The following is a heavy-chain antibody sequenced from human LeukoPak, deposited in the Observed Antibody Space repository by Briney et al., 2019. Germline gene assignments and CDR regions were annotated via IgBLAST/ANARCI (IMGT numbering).Heavy chain of an antibody. J-gene: IGHJ6*03. Sequence: PSETLSLTCTVSGGSISSYYWSWIRQPPGKGLEWIGYIYYSGSTNYNPSLKSRVTISVDTSKNQFSLKLSSVTAADTAVYYCARGGVGIGSAGTYYYYMDVWGKGTTVTISS. V-gene: IGHV4-59*01. CDR1: GGSISSYY. CDR2: IYYSGST. CDR3: ARGGVGIGSAGTYYYYMDV. D-gene: IGHD6-13*01.